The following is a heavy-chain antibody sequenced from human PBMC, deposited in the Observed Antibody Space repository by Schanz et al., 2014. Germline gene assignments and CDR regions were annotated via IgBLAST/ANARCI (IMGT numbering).Heavy chain of an antibody. Sequence: EVQLVESGGGLVQPGGSLRLSCAASGFSVGNKYMNWVRQAPGKGLEWVARINSVGSNTDYADSVKGRFTISRDNSKNTVYIQMNSLRAEDTAVYYCARGGPAYYFDDWGQGTLVTVSS. CDR2: INSVGSNT. CDR3: ARGGPAYYFDD. V-gene: IGHV3-66*01. CDR1: GFSVGNKY. J-gene: IGHJ4*02.